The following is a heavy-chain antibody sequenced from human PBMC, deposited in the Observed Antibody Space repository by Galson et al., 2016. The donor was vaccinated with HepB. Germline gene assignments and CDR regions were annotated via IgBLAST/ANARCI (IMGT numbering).Heavy chain of an antibody. CDR2: INPGNGNT. V-gene: IGHV1-3*01. Sequence: SVKVSCKASGYNFYSFAIYWVRQAPGQRLDWMGWINPGNGNTIYSHIFKGRVTFTRDTSANTVYMELSSLRSEDTAVYYCARRYCSRGSCLPDPWGQGTLVTVSS. CDR1: GYNFYSFA. CDR3: ARRYCSRGSCLPDP. D-gene: IGHD2-15*01. J-gene: IGHJ5*02.